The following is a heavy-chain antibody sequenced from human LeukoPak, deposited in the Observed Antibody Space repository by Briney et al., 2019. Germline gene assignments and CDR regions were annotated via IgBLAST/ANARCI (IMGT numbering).Heavy chain of an antibody. Sequence: SETLSLTCTVSGGSISSSSYYWGWIRQPPGKGLEWIGSIYYSGSTYYNPSLKSRVTISVDTSKDQFSLRLSSVTAADTAVYYCARHHGCSSGSTDWFDPWGQGTLVTVSS. CDR2: IYYSGST. D-gene: IGHD6-19*01. CDR1: GGSISSSSYY. V-gene: IGHV4-39*01. CDR3: ARHHGCSSGSTDWFDP. J-gene: IGHJ5*02.